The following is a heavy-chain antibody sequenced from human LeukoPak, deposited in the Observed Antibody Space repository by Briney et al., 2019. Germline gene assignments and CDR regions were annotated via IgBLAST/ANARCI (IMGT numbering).Heavy chain of an antibody. CDR2: IYYSGST. Sequence: PSETLSLTCTVSGGSIGSYYWSWIRQPPGKGLEWIGYIYYSGSTNYNPSLKSRVTISVDTSKDQFSLKLSSVTAADTAVYYCARQTNWFDPWGQGTLVTVSS. CDR3: ARQTNWFDP. V-gene: IGHV4-59*01. CDR1: GGSIGSYY. J-gene: IGHJ5*02.